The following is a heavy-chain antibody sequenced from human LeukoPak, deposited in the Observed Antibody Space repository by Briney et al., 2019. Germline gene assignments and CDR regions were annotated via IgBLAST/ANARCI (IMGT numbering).Heavy chain of an antibody. Sequence: PGGSLRLSCVVSGFTFSSYGMHWVRQAPGKGLEWVAVISYDGSNKYYADSVKGRFTISRDNSKNTLYLQMNSLRAEDTAVYYCARDQYGMDVWGQGTTVTVSS. J-gene: IGHJ6*02. V-gene: IGHV3-33*05. CDR3: ARDQYGMDV. CDR2: ISYDGSNK. CDR1: GFTFSSYG.